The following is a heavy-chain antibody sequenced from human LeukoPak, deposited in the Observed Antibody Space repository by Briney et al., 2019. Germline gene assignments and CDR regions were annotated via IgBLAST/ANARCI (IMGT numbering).Heavy chain of an antibody. CDR1: GYTLTSNY. CDR2: ISPSGGST. V-gene: IGHV1-46*01. CDR3: ARAPRGSGNWFDP. J-gene: IGHJ5*02. Sequence: ASVKVSCKAFGYTLTSNYMHWVRQAPGQGPEWMGVISPSGGSTTYAQKFQGRVTLTRDMSTSTDYLELSSLRSEDTAVYYCARAPRGSGNWFDPWGQGTLVTVSS. D-gene: IGHD3-10*01.